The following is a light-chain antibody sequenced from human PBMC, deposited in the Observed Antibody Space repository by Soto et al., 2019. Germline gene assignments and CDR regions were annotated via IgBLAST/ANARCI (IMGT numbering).Light chain of an antibody. CDR3: QQYNNWPPIT. J-gene: IGKJ5*01. Sequence: VLTQSPATLSVSPGERATLSCRASQSISYNLAWYQQKPGQAPRVLIYSASTRTTGIPARFSGSGSGTEFTLTISSLQSEDFAVYYCQQYNNWPPITFGQGTRLEIK. CDR1: QSISYN. CDR2: SAS. V-gene: IGKV3-15*01.